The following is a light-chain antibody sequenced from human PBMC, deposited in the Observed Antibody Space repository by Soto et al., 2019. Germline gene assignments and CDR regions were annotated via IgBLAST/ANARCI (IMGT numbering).Light chain of an antibody. V-gene: IGKV3-15*01. J-gene: IGKJ2*01. CDR1: QSVSSN. CDR3: RQYNNWPQVYT. CDR2: GAS. Sequence: EIVMTQSPATLSVSPGERATLSCRASQSVSSNLAWYQQKPGQAPRLLIYGASTRATGIPARFSGSGSGTEFTLTISSLQSEDFAVYYCRQYNNWPQVYTFGQGTKLEIK.